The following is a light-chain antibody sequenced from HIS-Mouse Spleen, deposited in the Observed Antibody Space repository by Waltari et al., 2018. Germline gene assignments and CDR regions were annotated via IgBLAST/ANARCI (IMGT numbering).Light chain of an antibody. J-gene: IGLJ2*01. CDR1: ALPKKY. CDR2: EDS. Sequence: SYELTQPPSVSVSPGQTARITCSGDALPKKYAYWYQRKSGQAPVLVIYEDSKRPAGIPERCSGSSSGKMATLTISGAQVEDEADYYCYSTDSSGNHRVFGGGTKLTVL. V-gene: IGLV3-10*01. CDR3: YSTDSSGNHRV.